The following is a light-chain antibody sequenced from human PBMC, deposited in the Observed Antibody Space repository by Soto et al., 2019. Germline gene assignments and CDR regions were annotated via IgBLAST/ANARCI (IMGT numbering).Light chain of an antibody. CDR3: QQYGNSPPRT. CDR2: GAS. Sequence: EIVLTQSPGTLSLSPGESATLSCRASQSVRNNYLAWYQQKPGQAPRLLMYGASTRATGIPDRFSGSGSGTDFTLTISRLEPEDFAVYYCQQYGNSPPRTFGQGTKLEIK. V-gene: IGKV3-20*01. CDR1: QSVRNNY. J-gene: IGKJ2*01.